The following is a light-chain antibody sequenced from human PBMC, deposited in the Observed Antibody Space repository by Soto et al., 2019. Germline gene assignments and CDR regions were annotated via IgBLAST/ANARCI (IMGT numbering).Light chain of an antibody. CDR2: DAS. J-gene: IGKJ1*01. Sequence: DIVLTQSPATLSLSPGERATLSCRASQRISGYLAWYQQRPGQAPRLLIYDASSRASGIPDRFSGSGSGTDFTLTISRLQPEDFAVYYCQQYASTRWTFGQGTKV. V-gene: IGKV3-20*01. CDR1: QRISGY. CDR3: QQYASTRWT.